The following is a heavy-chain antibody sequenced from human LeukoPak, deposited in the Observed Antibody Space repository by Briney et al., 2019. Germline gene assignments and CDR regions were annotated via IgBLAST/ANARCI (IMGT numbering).Heavy chain of an antibody. V-gene: IGHV3-23*01. CDR3: AKDLKFSASVVVAIYDY. Sequence: GGSLRLSCAASGFTFSSYAMSWVRQAPGKGLEWVSAISGSGGSTYYADSVKGRFTISRDNSKNTLYLQMNSLRAEDTAVYYCAKDLKFSASVVVAIYDYWGQGTLVTVSS. D-gene: IGHD2-15*01. CDR1: GFTFSSYA. J-gene: IGHJ4*02. CDR2: ISGSGGST.